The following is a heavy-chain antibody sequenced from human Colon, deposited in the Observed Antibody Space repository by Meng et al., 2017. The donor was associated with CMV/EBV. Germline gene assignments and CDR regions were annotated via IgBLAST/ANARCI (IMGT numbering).Heavy chain of an antibody. CDR3: ARGGRDGMDV. CDR2: ISAYNGYT. D-gene: IGHD2-15*01. V-gene: IGHV1-18*01. CDR1: GFTFSSRE. J-gene: IGHJ6*02. Sequence: GESLKISCVASGFTFSSREMNWVRQAPGQGLEWMGWISAYNGYTNYAQKLQGRVTMTTDTSTSTAYMELRSLRSDDTAMYYCARGGRDGMDVWGQGTTVTVSS.